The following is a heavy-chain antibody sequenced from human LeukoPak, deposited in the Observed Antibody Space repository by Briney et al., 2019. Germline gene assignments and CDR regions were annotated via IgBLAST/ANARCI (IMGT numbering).Heavy chain of an antibody. J-gene: IGHJ6*03. D-gene: IGHD6-13*01. CDR1: GFTFSSYG. V-gene: IGHV3-30*18. Sequence: PGGSLRLSCAASGFTFSSYGMHWVRQAPGKGLEWVAVISYDGSNKYYADSAKGRFTISRDNSKNTLYLQMNSLRAEDTAVYYCAKGGQIAAAYYMDVWGKGTTVTVSS. CDR3: AKGGQIAAAYYMDV. CDR2: ISYDGSNK.